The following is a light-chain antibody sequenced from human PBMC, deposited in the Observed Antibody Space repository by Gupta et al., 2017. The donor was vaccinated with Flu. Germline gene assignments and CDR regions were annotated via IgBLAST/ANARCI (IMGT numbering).Light chain of an antibody. J-gene: IGKJ5*01. CDR2: DAS. V-gene: IGKV3-11*01. CDR3: QQRSNWPPPIT. Sequence: TLSLSPGERATLSCRASQSVSSYLAWYQQKPGQAPRLLIYDASNRATGIPARFSGSGSGTDFTLTISSLEPEDFAVYYCQQRSNWPPPITFGQGTRLEIK. CDR1: QSVSSY.